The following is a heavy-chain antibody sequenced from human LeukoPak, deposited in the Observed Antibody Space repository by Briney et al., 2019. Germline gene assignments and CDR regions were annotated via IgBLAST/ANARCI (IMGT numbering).Heavy chain of an antibody. Sequence: GGSLRLSCAASGFTFSSYWMSWVRQAPGKGLEWVANIKKDGSEKKYVDSVKGRFTISRDNAKNSLYLQMNSLRAEDTAVYYCARYGEMATITYFDYWGQGTLVTVSS. D-gene: IGHD5-24*01. CDR3: ARYGEMATITYFDY. CDR1: GFTFSSYW. CDR2: IKKDGSEK. J-gene: IGHJ4*02. V-gene: IGHV3-7*03.